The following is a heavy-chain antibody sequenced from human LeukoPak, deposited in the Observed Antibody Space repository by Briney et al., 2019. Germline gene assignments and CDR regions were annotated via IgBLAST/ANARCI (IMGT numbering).Heavy chain of an antibody. J-gene: IGHJ6*03. CDR3: ARVFCVGSSSCYYYYMDV. CDR1: GYTFTSYG. CDR2: ISAYNGNT. Sequence: GASVQVSCKASGYTFTSYGLSWVRPAPAQGGEWMGWISAYNGNTNYAQKLQGRVTMTTDTSTSTAYMELRSLRSDDTAVYYCARVFCVGSSSCYYYYMDVWGKGTTVTVSS. V-gene: IGHV1-18*01. D-gene: IGHD6-13*01.